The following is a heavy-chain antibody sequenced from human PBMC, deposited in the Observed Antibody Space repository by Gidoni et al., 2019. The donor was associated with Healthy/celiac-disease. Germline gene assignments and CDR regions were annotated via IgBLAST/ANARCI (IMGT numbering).Heavy chain of an antibody. Sequence: QVQLVESGGGVVQPGRSLRLSCAAAGFPFGSYGMHWVRQAPGKGLEWVAVIWYDGSNKYYADSVKGRFTISRDNSKNTLYLQMNSLRAEDTAVYYCARDKGYSSGWSGAFDIWGQGTMVTVSS. D-gene: IGHD6-19*01. V-gene: IGHV3-33*01. CDR3: ARDKGYSSGWSGAFDI. CDR1: GFPFGSYG. J-gene: IGHJ3*02. CDR2: IWYDGSNK.